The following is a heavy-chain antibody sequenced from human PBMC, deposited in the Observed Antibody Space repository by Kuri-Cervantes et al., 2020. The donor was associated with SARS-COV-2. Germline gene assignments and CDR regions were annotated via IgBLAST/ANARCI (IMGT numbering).Heavy chain of an antibody. V-gene: IGHV1-69*13. D-gene: IGHD6-19*01. CDR3: ARGVAVAGYYYFDY. CDR2: IIPIFGTA. Sequence: SSVNVSCKVSGGTLSSYAISWVRQAHGQGLEWMGGIIPIFGTANYAQKFQGRVTITADESTSTAYMELSSLRSEDTAVYYCARGVAVAGYYYFDYWGQGTLVTVSS. J-gene: IGHJ4*02. CDR1: GGTLSSYA.